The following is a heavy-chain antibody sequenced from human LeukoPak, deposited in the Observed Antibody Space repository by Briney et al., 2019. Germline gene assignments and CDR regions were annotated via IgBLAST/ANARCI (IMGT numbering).Heavy chain of an antibody. Sequence: SVKVSCKASGYTFTSYAISWVRQAPGQGLEWMGRIIPILGIANYAQKFQGRVTITADKSTSTAYMELSSLRSEDTAVYYCARVRDIVVVVAAAYAFDIWGQGTMVTVSS. D-gene: IGHD2-15*01. CDR2: IIPILGIA. CDR1: GYTFTSYA. CDR3: ARVRDIVVVVAAAYAFDI. J-gene: IGHJ3*02. V-gene: IGHV1-69*04.